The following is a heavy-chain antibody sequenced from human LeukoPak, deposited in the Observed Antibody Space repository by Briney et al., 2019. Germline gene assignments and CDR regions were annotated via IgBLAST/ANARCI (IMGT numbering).Heavy chain of an antibody. CDR3: ARDVLLWFGELSGDYYYHGMDV. CDR1: GDSVSSNSAA. V-gene: IGHV6-1*01. CDR2: TYYRSKWYN. D-gene: IGHD3-10*01. Sequence: SQTLSLTCAISGDSVSSNSAAWNWIRQSPSRGLEWLGRTYYRSKWYNDYAVSVKSRITINPDTSKNQFSLQLNSVTPEDTAVYYCARDVLLWFGELSGDYYYHGMDVWGKGTTVTVSS. J-gene: IGHJ6*04.